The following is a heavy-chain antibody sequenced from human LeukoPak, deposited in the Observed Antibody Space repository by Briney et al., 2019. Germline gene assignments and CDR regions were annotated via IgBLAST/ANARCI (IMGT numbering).Heavy chain of an antibody. V-gene: IGHV4-34*01. D-gene: IGHD3-10*01. CDR3: ARTYYYGSGETDY. J-gene: IGHJ4*02. CDR1: GGSFSGYY. Sequence: PSETLSLTCAVYGGSFSGYYWSWIRQPPGKGLEWIGEINHSGSTNYNPSLKSRVTISVDTSKNQSSLKLSSVTAADTAVYYCARTYYYGSGETDYWGQGTLVTVSS. CDR2: INHSGST.